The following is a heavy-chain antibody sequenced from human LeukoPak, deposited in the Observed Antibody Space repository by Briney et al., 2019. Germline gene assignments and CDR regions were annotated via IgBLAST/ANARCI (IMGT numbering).Heavy chain of an antibody. Sequence: GGSLRLSCAASGFTFSSYGMHWVRQAPGKGLEWVAVIWYDGSNKYYADSVKGRFTISRDNSKNTLYLQMNSLRDEDTAVYYCAGVYPTDAFDIWGQGTMVTVSS. V-gene: IGHV3-33*01. CDR1: GFTFSSYG. J-gene: IGHJ3*02. CDR3: AGVYPTDAFDI. CDR2: IWYDGSNK.